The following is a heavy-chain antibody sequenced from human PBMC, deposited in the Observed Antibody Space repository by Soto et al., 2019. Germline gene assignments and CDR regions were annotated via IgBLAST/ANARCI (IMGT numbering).Heavy chain of an antibody. J-gene: IGHJ6*02. D-gene: IGHD4-4*01. CDR2: IMPVFPTP. CDR3: ARDNDRLQLVWNYYYILDV. CDR1: GGTFSTSA. V-gene: IGHV1-69*12. Sequence: QVQLVQSGAEVKKPGSSVKVSCKASGGTFSTSAISWVRQAPGQGLEWVGGIMPVFPTPDYAQNFQGRVTITADEFTTLAQLVLTSLRADATVVYYCARDNDRLQLVWNYYYILDVWGQGTAITVSS.